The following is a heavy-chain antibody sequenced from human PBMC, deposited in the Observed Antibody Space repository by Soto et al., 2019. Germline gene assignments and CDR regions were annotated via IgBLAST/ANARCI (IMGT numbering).Heavy chain of an antibody. CDR2: ISYDGSNK. D-gene: IGHD2-2*01. Sequence: GGSLRLSCSASGFTFRSYGMHWVRQAPGKGLEWVAVISYDGSNKYYADSVKGRFTISRDNSKNTLYLQMNSLRAEDTAVYYCAKSNCSSTSCYLSANWFDPWGQGTLVTVSS. CDR3: AKSNCSSTSCYLSANWFDP. J-gene: IGHJ5*02. CDR1: GFTFRSYG. V-gene: IGHV3-30*18.